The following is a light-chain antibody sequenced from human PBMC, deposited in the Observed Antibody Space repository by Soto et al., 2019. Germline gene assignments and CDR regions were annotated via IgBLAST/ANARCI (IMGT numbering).Light chain of an antibody. J-gene: IGLJ1*01. CDR1: SSDVGGYNY. CDR2: EVN. V-gene: IGLV2-8*01. CDR3: SSYAGSSSYV. Sequence: QSVLTQPPSASGSPGQSVAISCTGTSSDVGGYNYVSWYQQHPGKAPKLMIYEVNKRPSGVPDRFSGSKSGNTASLTVSGLQAEDEADYYCSSYAGSSSYVFXTGTKVTVL.